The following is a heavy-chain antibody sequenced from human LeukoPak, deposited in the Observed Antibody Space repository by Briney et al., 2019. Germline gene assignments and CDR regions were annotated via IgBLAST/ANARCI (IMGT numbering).Heavy chain of an antibody. Sequence: AASVKVSCKASGYTFTSYDINWVRQATGQGLEWVGWMNPNSGNTGYAQKFQGRVTMTRNTSISTAYMELSSLRSEDTAVYYCARSWSSGYYALYYFDYWGQGTQVTVSS. J-gene: IGHJ4*02. CDR1: GYTFTSYD. CDR3: ARSWSSGYYALYYFDY. V-gene: IGHV1-8*01. CDR2: MNPNSGNT. D-gene: IGHD3-22*01.